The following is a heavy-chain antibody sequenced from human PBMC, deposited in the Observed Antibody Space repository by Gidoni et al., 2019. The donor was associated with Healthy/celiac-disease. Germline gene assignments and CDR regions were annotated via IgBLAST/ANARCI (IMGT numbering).Heavy chain of an antibody. D-gene: IGHD1-26*01. CDR1: GFTFSSYA. Sequence: EVQLLESGGGFVQPGGSLRLSCAASGFTFSSYAMNWVRQAPGKGLEWVSVISGSAGSTYYADSVKGRFTISRDNSKNTLYLQMNSLRAEDTAVYYCAKLISGSYYDPCDYWGQGTLVTVSS. V-gene: IGHV3-23*01. J-gene: IGHJ4*02. CDR2: ISGSAGST. CDR3: AKLISGSYYDPCDY.